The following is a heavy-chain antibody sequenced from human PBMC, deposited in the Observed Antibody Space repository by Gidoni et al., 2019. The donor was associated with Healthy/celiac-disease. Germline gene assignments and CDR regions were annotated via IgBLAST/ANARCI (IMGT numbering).Heavy chain of an antibody. D-gene: IGHD6-6*01. Sequence: EVQLVESGGGLVKPGGSLRLSCAASGFTFSSYSMNWVRQAPGKGLEWVSSISSSSSYIYYADSVKGRFTISRDNAKNSLYLQMNSLRAEDTAVYYCARAPSSDYYYYMDVWGKGTTVTVSS. CDR2: ISSSSSYI. CDR3: ARAPSSDYYYYMDV. J-gene: IGHJ6*03. CDR1: GFTFSSYS. V-gene: IGHV3-21*01.